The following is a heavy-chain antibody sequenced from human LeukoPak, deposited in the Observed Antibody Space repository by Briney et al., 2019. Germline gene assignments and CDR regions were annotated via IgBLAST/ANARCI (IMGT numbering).Heavy chain of an antibody. Sequence: GASVKVSCKASGYTFTGYYMHWVRQAPGQGLEWMGWINPNSGGTNYAQKFQGRVTMARDTSISTAYMELSRLRSDDTAVYYCARDRDSSGYSIDYWGQGTLVTVSS. J-gene: IGHJ4*02. CDR3: ARDRDSSGYSIDY. D-gene: IGHD3-22*01. CDR1: GYTFTGYY. CDR2: INPNSGGT. V-gene: IGHV1-2*02.